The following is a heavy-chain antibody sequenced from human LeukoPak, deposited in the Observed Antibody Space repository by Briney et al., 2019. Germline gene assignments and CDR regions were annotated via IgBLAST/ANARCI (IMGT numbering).Heavy chain of an antibody. CDR3: ARDLGTGDWYFDL. J-gene: IGHJ2*01. Sequence: PSETLSLTCTVSGYSIGSGYYWGWIRQSPEKRLEWIGTIYHSGTTYYNPSLKSRVTMSVDTSKNQFSLNLSSVTAADTAVYYCARDLGTGDWYFDLWGRGTLVTVSS. V-gene: IGHV4-38-2*02. D-gene: IGHD7-27*01. CDR1: GYSIGSGYY. CDR2: IYHSGTT.